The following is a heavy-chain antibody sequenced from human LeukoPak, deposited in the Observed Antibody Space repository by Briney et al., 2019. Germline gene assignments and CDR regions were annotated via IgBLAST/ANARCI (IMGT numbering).Heavy chain of an antibody. CDR3: AKAGELHY. Sequence: GGSLRLSCAASGFTFSSYGMHWVRQAPGKGLEWVAFIRYDGSNKYYADSVKGRFTISRDNSKNTLYLQMNSLRAEDTAVYYCAKAGELHYWGQGTLVTVSS. V-gene: IGHV3-30*02. J-gene: IGHJ4*02. CDR2: IRYDGSNK. D-gene: IGHD1-26*01. CDR1: GFTFSSYG.